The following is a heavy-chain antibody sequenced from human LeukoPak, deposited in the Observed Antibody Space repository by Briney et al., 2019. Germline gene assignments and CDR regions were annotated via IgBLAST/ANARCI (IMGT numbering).Heavy chain of an antibody. CDR1: GGSISSSSYY. Sequence: SETLSLTCIVSGGSISSSSYYWGWIRQSPGMRLEWIGSISHSGSTYYNPSLQSRVTISVDTSKNQFSLKLSSVTAADTAVYYCARGASSSWYRTGWFDPWGQGTLVTVSS. V-gene: IGHV4-39*07. D-gene: IGHD6-13*01. J-gene: IGHJ5*02. CDR2: ISHSGST. CDR3: ARGASSSWYRTGWFDP.